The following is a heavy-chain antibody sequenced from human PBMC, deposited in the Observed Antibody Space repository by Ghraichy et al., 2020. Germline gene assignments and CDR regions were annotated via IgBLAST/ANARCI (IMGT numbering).Heavy chain of an antibody. Sequence: QTLSLTCTFSGFSLSTSGMCVSCIRQPPGKALEWLALIDCDDDKYYSTSLKTMLTISKDTSKNQVVLTMTNMDPVDTATYYCARIQGTGTTWGFDYWGQGTLVTVSS. CDR2: IDCDDDK. V-gene: IGHV2-70*01. D-gene: IGHD1-1*01. J-gene: IGHJ4*02. CDR3: ARIQGTGTTWGFDY. CDR1: GFSLSTSGMC.